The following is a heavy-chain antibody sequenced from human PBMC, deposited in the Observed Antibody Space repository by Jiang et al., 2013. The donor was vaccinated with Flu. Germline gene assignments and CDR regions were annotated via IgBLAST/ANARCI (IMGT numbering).Heavy chain of an antibody. V-gene: IGHV1-2*02. D-gene: IGHD4-11*01. CDR1: GYY. CDR3: ARTYTYSNYAWEYYYYGMDV. Sequence: GYYMHWVRQAPGQGLEWMGWINPNSGGTNYAQKFQGRVTMTRDTSISTAYMELSRLRSDDTAVYYCARTYTYSNYAWEYYYYGMDVWGQGTTVTVSS. CDR2: INPNSGGT. J-gene: IGHJ6*02.